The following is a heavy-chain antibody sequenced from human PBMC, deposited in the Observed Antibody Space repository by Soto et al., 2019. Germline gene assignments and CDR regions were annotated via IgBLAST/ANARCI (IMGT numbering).Heavy chain of an antibody. CDR3: AKVISGRTVYYYYGMDV. Sequence: GVSLRLSCAASGFTFSSYAMSWVRQAPGKGLEWVSAISGSGGSTYYADSVKGRFTISRDNSKNTLYLQMNSLRAEDTAVYYCAKVISGRTVYYYYGMDVWGQGTTVTVSS. D-gene: IGHD1-26*01. CDR1: GFTFSSYA. V-gene: IGHV3-23*01. CDR2: ISGSGGST. J-gene: IGHJ6*02.